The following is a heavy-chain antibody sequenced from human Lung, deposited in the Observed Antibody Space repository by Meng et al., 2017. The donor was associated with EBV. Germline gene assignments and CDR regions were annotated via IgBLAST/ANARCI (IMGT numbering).Heavy chain of an antibody. CDR3: ARDWNYVHHFDY. D-gene: IGHD1-7*01. J-gene: IGHJ4*02. Sequence: QVQLVQSGAEMKKPGASVKVSCKASGYTFTSYAMHWVRQAPGQRLEWMGWIDAANGNTKYPQKFQGRVTITRDTSASTVFMELSSLISEDTAVYYCARDWNYVHHFDYWGQGTLVTVSS. V-gene: IGHV1-3*01. CDR1: GYTFTSYA. CDR2: IDAANGNT.